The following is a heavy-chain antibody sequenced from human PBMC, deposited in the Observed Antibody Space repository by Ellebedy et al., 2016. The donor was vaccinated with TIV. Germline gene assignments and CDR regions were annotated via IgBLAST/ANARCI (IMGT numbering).Heavy chain of an antibody. CDR3: ARHDSGSYPILRY. CDR2: IFYSGST. V-gene: IGHV4-59*08. D-gene: IGHD1-26*01. CDR1: GGSISSYY. Sequence: SETLSLTCTVSGGSISSYYWSWIRQPPGKGLEWIGYIFYSGSTNYNPSLKSRVTMSVDTSKNQLSLTLSSVTAADTAVYYCARHDSGSYPILRYWGQGTLVTVSS. J-gene: IGHJ4*02.